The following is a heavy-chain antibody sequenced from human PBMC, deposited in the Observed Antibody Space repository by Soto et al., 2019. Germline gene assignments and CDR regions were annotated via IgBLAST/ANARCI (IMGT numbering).Heavy chain of an antibody. V-gene: IGHV3-23*01. CDR1: GFTFSSYA. CDR2: ISGSGSGGST. J-gene: IGHJ4*02. Sequence: PGGSLRLSCAASGFTFSSYAMRWVRQAPGKGLEWVSTISGSGSGGSTYYADSVKGRFTISRDNSKNTLYLQMNSLRAEDTAVYYCANSVAATVRYYFDYWGQGTLVTVSS. D-gene: IGHD6-19*01. CDR3: ANSVAATVRYYFDY.